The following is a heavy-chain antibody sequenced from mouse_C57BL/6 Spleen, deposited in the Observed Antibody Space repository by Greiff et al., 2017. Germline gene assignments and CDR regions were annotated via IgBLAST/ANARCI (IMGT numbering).Heavy chain of an antibody. V-gene: IGHV5-4*01. J-gene: IGHJ4*01. D-gene: IGHD2-3*01. Sequence: DVQLVESGGGLVKPGGSLKLSCAASGFTFSSYAMSWVRQTPEKRLEWVATISDGGSYTYYPDNVKGRFTISRDNAKNNLYLQMSHLKSEDTAMYYCAREGYDGYYGAMDYWGQGTSVTVSS. CDR2: ISDGGSYT. CDR1: GFTFSSYA. CDR3: AREGYDGYYGAMDY.